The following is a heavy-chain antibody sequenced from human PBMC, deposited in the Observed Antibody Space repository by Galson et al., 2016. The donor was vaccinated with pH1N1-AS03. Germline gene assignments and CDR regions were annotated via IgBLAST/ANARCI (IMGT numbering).Heavy chain of an antibody. J-gene: IGHJ4*02. CDR1: GFTFSTYA. D-gene: IGHD6-13*01. CDR2: ISGGSVGT. CDR3: AKESSIWSDHFDY. V-gene: IGHV3-23*01. Sequence: SLRLSCAASGFTFSTYAMSWVRQAPGKGLEWVSAISGGSVGTEYADSVKGRFTISRDNSKNTLFLQMNSLRAEDTAVYYCAKESSIWSDHFDYWGQGILVTVSS.